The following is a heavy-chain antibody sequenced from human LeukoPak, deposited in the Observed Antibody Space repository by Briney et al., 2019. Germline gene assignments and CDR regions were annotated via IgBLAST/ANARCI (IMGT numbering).Heavy chain of an antibody. CDR1: GFTFSSYA. D-gene: IGHD4-17*01. J-gene: IGHJ1*01. Sequence: PGGSLRLSCAASGFTFSSYAMSWVRQTPGKGLEWVSVISGTGGSTYYADSVKGRFTISRDNSKNTLYLQMNSLRADDTAVYYCAKENYGDSTGGRFQHWGQGSLVTVSS. CDR3: AKENYGDSTGGRFQH. V-gene: IGHV3-23*01. CDR2: ISGTGGST.